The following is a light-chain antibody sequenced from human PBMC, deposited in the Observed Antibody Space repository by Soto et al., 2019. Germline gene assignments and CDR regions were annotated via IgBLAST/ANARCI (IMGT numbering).Light chain of an antibody. Sequence: VVTQSPLTLPVTPGATASISCRSSQSLLHSNGYNYLDWYLQKPGQSPQLLIYLGSNRASAVPDWFSGSGSGTDFTLKISRVVAEDVGVYYCVQALQSPPWTFGQGTKVDI. CDR1: QSLLHSNGYNY. J-gene: IGKJ1*01. V-gene: IGKV2-28*01. CDR3: VQALQSPPWT. CDR2: LGS.